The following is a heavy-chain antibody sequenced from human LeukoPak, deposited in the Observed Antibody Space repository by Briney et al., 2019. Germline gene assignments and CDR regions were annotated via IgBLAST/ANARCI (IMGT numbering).Heavy chain of an antibody. J-gene: IGHJ4*02. CDR1: GFTFDDYG. CDR2: INWNGGST. V-gene: IGHV3-20*04. D-gene: IGHD6-6*01. CDR3: ARDLWGSSSSQLASFDY. Sequence: GGSLRLSCAASGFTFDDYGMAWVRQAPGKGLEWVSGINWNGGSTAYADSVKGRFTISRDNANNSLYLQMNSLRAEDTAFYYCARDLWGSSSSQLASFDYWGQGTLVTVSS.